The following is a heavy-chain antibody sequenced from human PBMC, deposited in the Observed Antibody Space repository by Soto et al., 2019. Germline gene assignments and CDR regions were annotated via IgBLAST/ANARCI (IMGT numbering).Heavy chain of an antibody. Sequence: SETLSLTCTVSGGSISSYYWSWIRQPPGKGLEWIGYIYYSGSTNYNPSLKSRVTISVDTSKNQFSLKLSSVTAADTAVYYCARTDFWSGLIDYWGQGTLVTVSS. CDR1: GGSISSYY. D-gene: IGHD3-3*01. V-gene: IGHV4-59*08. CDR3: ARTDFWSGLIDY. J-gene: IGHJ4*02. CDR2: IYYSGST.